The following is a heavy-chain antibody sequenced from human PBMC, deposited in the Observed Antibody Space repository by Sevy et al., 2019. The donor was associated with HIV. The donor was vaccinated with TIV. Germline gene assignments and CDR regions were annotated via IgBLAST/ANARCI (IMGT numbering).Heavy chain of an antibody. CDR3: AKQANWALDY. J-gene: IGHJ4*02. V-gene: IGHV3-7*01. CDR2: IKQDGSEK. Sequence: GGSRRLSCAVSGFTFSSFWMSWVRQAPGKGLEWVANIKQDGSEKYYVDSVKGRFTISRENAKNSLYLQMNSLRAEDAAMYYCAKQANWALDYWGQGTLVTVSS. CDR1: GFTFSSFW. D-gene: IGHD3-16*01.